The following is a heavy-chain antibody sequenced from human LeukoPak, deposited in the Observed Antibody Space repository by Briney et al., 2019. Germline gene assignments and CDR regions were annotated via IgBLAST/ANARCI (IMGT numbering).Heavy chain of an antibody. Sequence: SVKVSCKASGGTFSSYAISWVRQAPGQGLKWMGGIIPIFGTANYAQKFQGRVTITADESTSTAYMELSSLRSEDTAVYYCARDLAYSSDRLLYMDVWGKGTTVTVSS. CDR2: IIPIFGTA. CDR1: GGTFSSYA. D-gene: IGHD6-25*01. CDR3: ARDLAYSSDRLLYMDV. V-gene: IGHV1-69*13. J-gene: IGHJ6*03.